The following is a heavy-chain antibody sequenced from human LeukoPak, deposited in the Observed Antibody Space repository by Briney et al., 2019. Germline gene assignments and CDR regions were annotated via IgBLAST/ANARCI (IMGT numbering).Heavy chain of an antibody. CDR1: GYTFTGYY. CDR3: ARWTPPGYSGYAQDYDYYGMDV. J-gene: IGHJ6*02. D-gene: IGHD5-12*01. CDR2: ITPNRGGT. V-gene: IGHV1-2*02. Sequence: ASVKVSCKASGYTFTGYYMHWVRQAPGQGLEWMGWITPNRGGTNYVQKFQGRVTMTRDTSISTAYMELSRLRSDDTAVYYCARWTPPGYSGYAQDYDYYGMDVWGQGTTVTVSS.